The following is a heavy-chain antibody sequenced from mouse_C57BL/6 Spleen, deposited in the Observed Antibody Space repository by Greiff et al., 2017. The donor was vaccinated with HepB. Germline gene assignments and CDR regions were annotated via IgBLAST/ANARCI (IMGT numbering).Heavy chain of an antibody. Sequence: EVQLVESGGGLVKPGGSLKLSCAASGFTFSSYALSWVRQTPEKRLEWVATISDGGSYTYYPDNVKGRFTIARDTAKNNLYLQMSHLKSEDTAMYYCSRDREDYYGRSGYFDVWGTGTTVTVSS. CDR1: GFTFSSYA. V-gene: IGHV5-4*01. CDR3: SRDREDYYGRSGYFDV. CDR2: ISDGGSYT. J-gene: IGHJ1*03. D-gene: IGHD1-1*01.